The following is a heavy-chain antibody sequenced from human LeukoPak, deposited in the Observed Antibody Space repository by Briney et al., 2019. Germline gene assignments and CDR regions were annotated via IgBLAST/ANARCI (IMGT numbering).Heavy chain of an antibody. D-gene: IGHD2-15*01. CDR2: IYPGDSDT. CDR1: GYSFTSYW. Sequence: GESLKISCKGSGYSFTSYWIGWVRQMPGKGLEWMRIIYPGDSDTRYSPSFQGQVTISADKSISTAYLQWSSLKASDTAMYYCARRNGLGYCSGGSCYSYGMDVWGQGTTVTVSS. CDR3: ARRNGLGYCSGGSCYSYGMDV. J-gene: IGHJ6*02. V-gene: IGHV5-51*01.